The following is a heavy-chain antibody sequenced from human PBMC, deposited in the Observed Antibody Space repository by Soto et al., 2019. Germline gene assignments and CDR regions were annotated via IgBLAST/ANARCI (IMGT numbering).Heavy chain of an antibody. CDR3: ATLLSGWTGDY. D-gene: IGHD6-19*01. Sequence: QVQLVESGGGVVQPGRSLRLSCAASGFTFSSYAMHWVRQAPGKGLEWVAVISYDGSNKYYADSVKGRFTTSRDNSKNTLYLQMNSLRAEDTAVYYCATLLSGWTGDYWGQGTLVTVSS. CDR1: GFTFSSYA. CDR2: ISYDGSNK. J-gene: IGHJ4*02. V-gene: IGHV3-30-3*01.